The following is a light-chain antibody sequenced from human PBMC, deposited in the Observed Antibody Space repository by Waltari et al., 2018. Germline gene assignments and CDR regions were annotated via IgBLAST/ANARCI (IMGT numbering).Light chain of an antibody. CDR2: WAS. V-gene: IGKV4-1*01. CDR1: QSVFYSPNNKNY. J-gene: IGKJ4*01. Sequence: DIVMTQSSDSLAVSLGERATINCKSSQSVFYSPNNKNYLSWYQQKPGQPPKLLIYWASTRESGVPDRFSGSGSGTDFTLTISSLQAEDVALYFCQQYYGSPFTFGGGTKVEIK. CDR3: QQYYGSPFT.